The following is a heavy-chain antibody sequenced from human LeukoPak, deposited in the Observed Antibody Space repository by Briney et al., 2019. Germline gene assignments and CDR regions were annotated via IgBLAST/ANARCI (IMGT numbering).Heavy chain of an antibody. CDR2: ISGSGDST. Sequence: GGSQRLSCAASGFTFSSYGMNWVRQTPGKGLEWVSSISGSGDSTFYADSVKGRFSISRDNSKNTLYLQVNGLRTEDTAVYYCAKDRLLNCRGDCYIFDYWGQGTVVTVSS. V-gene: IGHV3-23*01. CDR1: GFTFSSYG. D-gene: IGHD2-21*02. CDR3: AKDRLLNCRGDCYIFDY. J-gene: IGHJ4*02.